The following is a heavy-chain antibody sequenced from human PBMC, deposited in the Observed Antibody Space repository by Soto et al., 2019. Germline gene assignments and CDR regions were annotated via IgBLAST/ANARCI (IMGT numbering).Heavy chain of an antibody. CDR1: GYTFTSYG. CDR2: ISAYNGNT. J-gene: IGHJ4*02. V-gene: IGHV1-18*01. CDR3: ARDLRRSHTDGEXY. D-gene: IGHD4-17*01. Sequence: ASVKVSCKASGYTFTSYGISWVRQAPGQGLEWMGWISAYNGNTNYAQKLQGRVTMTTDTSTSTAYMELRSLRSDDTAVYYCARDLRRSHTDGEXYWGQGTLVTVSS.